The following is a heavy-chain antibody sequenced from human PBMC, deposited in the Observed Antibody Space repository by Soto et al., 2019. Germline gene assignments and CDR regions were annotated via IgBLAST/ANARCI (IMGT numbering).Heavy chain of an antibody. CDR2: ISSNSAYI. CDR3: TRDASRDSSARGWFDP. V-gene: IGHV3-21*01. CDR1: GFTFRSFT. D-gene: IGHD6-13*01. J-gene: IGHJ5*02. Sequence: LSLSCAASGFTFRSFTMNWVRQAPVGGLEWVSTISSNSAYIYYTDALRGRFTISRDNAKNSLHLQMNSLRAEDTAVYYCTRDASRDSSARGWFDPWGPGTLVTVSS.